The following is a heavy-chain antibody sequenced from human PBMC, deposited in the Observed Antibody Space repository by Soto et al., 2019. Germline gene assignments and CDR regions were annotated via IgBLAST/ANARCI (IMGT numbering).Heavy chain of an antibody. D-gene: IGHD2-15*01. CDR3: ARYCSGGSCYNSYGMDV. CDR2: ISAYNGNT. Sequence: ASVKVSCKASGYTFTSYGISWVRQAPGQGLEWMGWISAYNGNTNYAQKLQGRVTMTTDTSTSTAYMELSRLRSDDTAVYYCARYCSGGSCYNSYGMDVWGQGTTVTVSS. V-gene: IGHV1-18*01. CDR1: GYTFTSYG. J-gene: IGHJ6*02.